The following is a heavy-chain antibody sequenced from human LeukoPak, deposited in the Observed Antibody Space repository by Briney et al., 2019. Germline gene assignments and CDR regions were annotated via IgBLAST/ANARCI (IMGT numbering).Heavy chain of an antibody. D-gene: IGHD2-2*01. J-gene: IGHJ4*02. Sequence: KPSETLSLTCTVSGGSISSSSYYWGWIRQPPGKGLEWIGSIYYSGSTYYNPSHKSRVTISVDTSKNQFSLKLSSVTAADTAVYYCARGPDIVVVPAAPRAWDCWGQGTLVTVSS. CDR2: IYYSGST. V-gene: IGHV4-39*07. CDR1: GGSISSSSYY. CDR3: ARGPDIVVVPAAPRAWDC.